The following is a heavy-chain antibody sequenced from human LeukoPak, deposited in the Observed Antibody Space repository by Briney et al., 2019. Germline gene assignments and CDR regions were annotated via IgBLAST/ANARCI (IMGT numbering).Heavy chain of an antibody. CDR3: ARGTNYDILTGHTYYFDY. Sequence: PGGSLRLSCAASGFTVSSNYMSWVRQAPGKGLEWVSVIYSGSSTYYADSVKGRFTISRHNSKNTLYLQMNSLRAEDTAVYYCARGTNYDILTGHTYYFDYWGQGTLVTVSS. CDR2: IYSGSST. D-gene: IGHD3-9*01. J-gene: IGHJ4*02. V-gene: IGHV3-53*04. CDR1: GFTVSSNY.